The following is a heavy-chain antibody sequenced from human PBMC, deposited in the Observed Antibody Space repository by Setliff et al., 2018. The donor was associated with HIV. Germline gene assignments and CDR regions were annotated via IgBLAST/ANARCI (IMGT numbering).Heavy chain of an antibody. J-gene: IGHJ4*02. CDR1: GSSISSNYY. CDR3: ARHLLRGYIYIVFDY. CDR2: IDASANT. V-gene: IGHV4-38-2*02. D-gene: IGHD5-18*01. Sequence: SETLSLTCTVSGSSISSNYYWAWIRQAPGKGLEWIGCIDASANTYYIPSLKSRATISIDTSKNQLSLKLRSVTAADTAVYYCARHLLRGYIYIVFDYWGQGTLVTVS.